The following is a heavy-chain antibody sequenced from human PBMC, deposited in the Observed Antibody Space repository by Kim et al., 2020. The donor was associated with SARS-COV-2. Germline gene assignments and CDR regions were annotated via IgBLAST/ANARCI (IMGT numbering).Heavy chain of an antibody. CDR3: ARHEGDIVVVPTAPGAFRV. J-gene: IGHJ3*01. CDR1: GYTFGNNW. Sequence: GESLKISCEGSGYTFGNNWIAWVRQTPGKGLEWVGIINPVDSETRYSPSFQGLVTISTDKSIGAAYLHWNSLKASDTAIYYCARHEGDIVVVPTAPGAFRVWGQGTRVTGSA. D-gene: IGHD2-2*01. CDR2: INPVDSET. V-gene: IGHV5-51*01.